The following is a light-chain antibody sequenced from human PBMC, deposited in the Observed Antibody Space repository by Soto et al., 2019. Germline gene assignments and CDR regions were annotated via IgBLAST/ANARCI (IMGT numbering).Light chain of an antibody. J-gene: IGLJ2*01. CDR1: SSNIGAGHV. Sequence: QSVLTQPPSVSGAPGQRVTISCTGSSSNIGAGHVVHWYQQFPGRAPNLLIYGSSNRPSGVPDRFSGSKSGTSASLAITGLQAEDEADYYCQSYDNTLSASLFGGGPKVTVL. CDR3: QSYDNTLSASL. V-gene: IGLV1-40*01. CDR2: GSS.